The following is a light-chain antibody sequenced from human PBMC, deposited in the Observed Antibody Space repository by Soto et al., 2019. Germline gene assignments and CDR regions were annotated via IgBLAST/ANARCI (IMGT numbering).Light chain of an antibody. J-gene: IGKJ2*01. V-gene: IGKV3-20*01. Sequence: EIVLTQSPGTLSLSPGERATLSCRTSRSDRNTYLAWYQQKPGQAPRLLIYGESSRATGIPDRFSGSGSGTDFPLTISRLEPEDFAVYYCQQYGASPPVYAFGQGTKLEIK. CDR3: QQYGASPPVYA. CDR1: RSDRNTY. CDR2: GES.